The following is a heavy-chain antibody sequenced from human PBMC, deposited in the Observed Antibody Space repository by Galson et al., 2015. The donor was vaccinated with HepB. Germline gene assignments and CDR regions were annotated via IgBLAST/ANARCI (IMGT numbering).Heavy chain of an antibody. CDR1: GFTFGDFA. CDR2: IRSKAYGETT. V-gene: IGHV3-49*04. Sequence: SLRLSCATSGFTFGDFALDWVRQAPGKGLEWVGLIRSKAYGETTDYGASVKGRFTISRDDSKSTAYLQMNSLKIEDTGIFYCTRHGPAGSRWYFYDSWGQGTLVTVSS. J-gene: IGHJ4*02. D-gene: IGHD6-13*01. CDR3: TRHGPAGSRWYFYDS.